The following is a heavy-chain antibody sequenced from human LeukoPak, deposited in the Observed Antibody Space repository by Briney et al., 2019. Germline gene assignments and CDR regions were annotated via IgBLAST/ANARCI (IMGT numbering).Heavy chain of an antibody. CDR2: ISYSGST. Sequence: SETLSLTCSVSGYSISNGYYWGWIRQPPGKGLEWIGSISYSGSTYYNPSLKSRVTISVDTSKNQFSLKLSSVTAADTAVYYCARDQIQLWSSSAPAYYFDYWGQGTLVTVSS. CDR3: ARDQIQLWSSSAPAYYFDY. CDR1: GYSISNGYY. D-gene: IGHD5-18*01. V-gene: IGHV4-38-2*02. J-gene: IGHJ4*02.